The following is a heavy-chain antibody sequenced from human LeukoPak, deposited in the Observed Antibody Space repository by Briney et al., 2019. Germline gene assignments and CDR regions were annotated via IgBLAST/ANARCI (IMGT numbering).Heavy chain of an antibody. CDR2: ISSGSSYI. J-gene: IGHJ4*02. CDR1: GFTFSSYS. V-gene: IGHV3-21*01. D-gene: IGHD2-15*01. Sequence: GGSLRLSCAASGFTFSSYSMNWVRQAPGKGLEWVSSISSGSSYIYYADSVKGRFTISRDNAKNSLYLQMNSLRAEDTAVYYCARDRRSGGVDYWGQGTLVTVSS. CDR3: ARDRRSGGVDY.